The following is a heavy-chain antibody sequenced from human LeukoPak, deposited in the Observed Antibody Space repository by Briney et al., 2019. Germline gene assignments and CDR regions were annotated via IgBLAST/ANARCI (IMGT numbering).Heavy chain of an antibody. V-gene: IGHV3-15*01. CDR1: GFTFSNAW. J-gene: IGHJ4*02. CDR3: TTGRRFDY. Sequence: GGSLRLSCAASGFTFSNAWMSWVRQAPGKGLEWVGRIKSKTEGGTTDYGAPVEGRFTISRDDSKNTLYLQMNSLKTEDTAVYYCTTGRRFDYWGQGTLVTVSS. CDR2: IKSKTEGGTT.